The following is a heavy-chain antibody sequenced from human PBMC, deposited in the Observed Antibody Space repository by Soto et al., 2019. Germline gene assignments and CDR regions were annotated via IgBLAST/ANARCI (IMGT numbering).Heavy chain of an antibody. CDR3: ARGVGYTMVRGYYFDY. J-gene: IGHJ4*02. CDR1: GGTFSSYA. D-gene: IGHD3-10*01. Sequence: QVQLVQSGAEVKKPGSSVKVSCKASGGTFSSYAISWVRQAPGQGLEWMGGIIPIFGTANYAQKFQGRVKISADESTSTAYMELSSLRSEDTAVYYCARGVGYTMVRGYYFDYWGQGTLGTVSS. CDR2: IIPIFGTA. V-gene: IGHV1-69*01.